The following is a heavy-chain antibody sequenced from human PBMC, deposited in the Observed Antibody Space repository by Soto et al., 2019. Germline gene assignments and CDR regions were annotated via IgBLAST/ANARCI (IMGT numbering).Heavy chain of an antibody. CDR2: IYYSGST. V-gene: IGHV4-59*08. CDR1: GGSISSYY. Sequence: QVQLQESGPGLVKPSETLSLTCTVSGGSISSYYWSWIRQPPGKGLEWIGYIYYSGSTNYNPSRRRRVTISVDTSKNQFSLKLSSVTAADTAVYYCARFNWYFDLWGRGTLVTVSS. CDR3: ARFNWYFDL. J-gene: IGHJ2*01.